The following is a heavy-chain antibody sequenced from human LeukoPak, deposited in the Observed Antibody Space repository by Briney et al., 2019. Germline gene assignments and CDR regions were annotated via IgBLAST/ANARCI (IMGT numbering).Heavy chain of an antibody. D-gene: IGHD5-24*01. J-gene: IGHJ3*02. CDR3: ATISAQTFDI. CDR2: IKPDGIDK. V-gene: IGHV3-7*01. Sequence: PGGSLRLSCVGSGFTFRNHWVNWVRQSPRKGLEWVANIKPDGIDKYYVDSARGRFTVSRDNAKNSAFVQMNSLRAEDTAIYYCATISAQTFDIWGQGTLVPVSS. CDR1: GFTFRNHW.